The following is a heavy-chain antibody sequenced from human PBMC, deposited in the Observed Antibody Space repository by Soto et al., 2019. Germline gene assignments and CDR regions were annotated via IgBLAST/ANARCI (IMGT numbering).Heavy chain of an antibody. J-gene: IGHJ5*02. CDR2: INPSGGST. D-gene: IGHD3-3*01. CDR1: GYTFTSYY. V-gene: IGHV1-46*01. CDR3: ARDFFWPRPTGWFDP. Sequence: GASVKVSCKASGYTFTSYYMHWVRQAPGQGLEWMGIINPSGGSTSYAQKFQGRVTMTRNTSISTAYMELSSLRSEDTAVYYCARDFFWPRPTGWFDPWGQGTLVTVSS.